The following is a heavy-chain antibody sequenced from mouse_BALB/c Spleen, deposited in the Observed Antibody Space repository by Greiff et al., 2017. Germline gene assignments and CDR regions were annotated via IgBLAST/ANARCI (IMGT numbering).Heavy chain of an antibody. V-gene: IGHV1S56*01. CDR1: GYTFTSYD. J-gene: IGHJ1*01. CDR3: ARAADYYGSCGWYFDV. CDR2: IYPGDGST. D-gene: IGHD1-1*01. Sequence: QVQLKQSGPELVKPGPLVTISCKASGYTFTSYDINWVKQRPGQGLEWIGWIYPGDGSTKYNEKFTGKATLTADKSSSTAYMQLSSLTSGNSAVYFCARAADYYGSCGWYFDVWGAGTTVTVSS.